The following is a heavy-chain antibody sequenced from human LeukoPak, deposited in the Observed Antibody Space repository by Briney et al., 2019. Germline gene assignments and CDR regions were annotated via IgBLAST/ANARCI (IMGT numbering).Heavy chain of an antibody. D-gene: IGHD6-13*01. CDR2: ISAYNGNT. J-gene: IGHJ4*02. CDR3: ARACGSSWPNNRDCY. Sequence: VASVKVSCKASGYTFTSYGISWVRQAPGQGLEWMGWISAYNGNTNYAQKLQGRITMTTDTSTSTAYMELRSLRSDDTAVYYCARACGSSWPNNRDCYWGQGTLVTVSS. CDR1: GYTFTSYG. V-gene: IGHV1-18*01.